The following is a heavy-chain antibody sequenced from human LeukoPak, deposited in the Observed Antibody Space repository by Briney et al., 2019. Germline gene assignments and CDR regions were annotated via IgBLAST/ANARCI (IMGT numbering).Heavy chain of an antibody. V-gene: IGHV4-34*01. CDR1: GGSFSGYY. Sequence: PSETLSLTCAVYGGSFSGYYWSWIRQPPGKGLEWIGEINHSGGTNYNPSLKSRVTISVDTSKNQFSLRLSSVTAADTAVYYCARAVGKDYYYYGMDVWGQGTTVTVSS. CDR2: INHSGGT. J-gene: IGHJ6*02. CDR3: ARAVGKDYYYYGMDV. D-gene: IGHD7-27*01.